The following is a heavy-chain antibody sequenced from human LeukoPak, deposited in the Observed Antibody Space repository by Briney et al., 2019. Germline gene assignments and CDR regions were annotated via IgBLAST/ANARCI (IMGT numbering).Heavy chain of an antibody. CDR3: AKDAHRGFDYSNSLEH. CDR2: ICSDATNE. D-gene: IGHD4-11*01. J-gene: IGHJ4*02. V-gene: IGHV3-33*03. Sequence: GTSLRLSCEASGFTFSHFGMHWVRQAPGKGLEWVAVICSDATNEYYADSVKGRFTISRDNFKNTVSLQMNSLRAEDTAVYYCAKDAHRGFDYSNSLEHWGQGSLVTVSS. CDR1: GFTFSHFG.